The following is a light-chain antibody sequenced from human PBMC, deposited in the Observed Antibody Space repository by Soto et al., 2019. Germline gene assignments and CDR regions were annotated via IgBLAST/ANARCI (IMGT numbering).Light chain of an antibody. Sequence: QSALTQPASVSGSPGQSITCSCTASSSDVGNSNYVSWYQQHPGKAPKLIIFGVHVRPSGVSNRFFGSKFGNTASLTISGLRAEDEADYYCSSYTSGAYVFGTGTKLTVL. CDR2: GVH. J-gene: IGLJ1*01. V-gene: IGLV2-14*01. CDR3: SSYTSGAYV. CDR1: SSDVGNSNY.